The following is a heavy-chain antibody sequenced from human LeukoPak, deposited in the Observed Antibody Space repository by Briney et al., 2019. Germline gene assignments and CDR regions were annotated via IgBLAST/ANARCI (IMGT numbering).Heavy chain of an antibody. CDR1: GFILSSYA. D-gene: IGHD5-18*01. CDR2: ISSTDAGT. J-gene: IGHJ6*03. Sequence: GGSLRLSCAASGFILSSYAMSWVRQAPGKGLEWVSAISSTDAGTYYADSVKGRFTISRDNSKNTLYLQMNSLRAEDTAVYYCAKDLYSYGYGSYYYYMDVWGKGTTVTVSS. CDR3: AKDLYSYGYGSYYYYMDV. V-gene: IGHV3-23*01.